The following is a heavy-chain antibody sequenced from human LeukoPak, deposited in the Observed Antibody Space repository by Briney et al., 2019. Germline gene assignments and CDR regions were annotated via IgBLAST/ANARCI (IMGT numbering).Heavy chain of an antibody. CDR3: ARGGSYLSAFDI. V-gene: IGHV3-53*01. J-gene: IGHJ3*02. D-gene: IGHD1-26*01. CDR2: IYSGGST. CDR1: GFTFSSYG. Sequence: GGTLRLSCAASGFTFSSYGMSWVRQAPGKGLEWVSIIYSGGSTFYADSVKGRFTISRDNSKNTLYLQMNSLRAEDTAVYYCARGGSYLSAFDIWGQGTMVTVSS.